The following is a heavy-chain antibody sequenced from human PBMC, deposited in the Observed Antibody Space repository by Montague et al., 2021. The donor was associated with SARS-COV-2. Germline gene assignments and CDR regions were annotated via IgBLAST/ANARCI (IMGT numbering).Heavy chain of an antibody. CDR3: ARDVRYYDFWSGRAQTSPDY. J-gene: IGHJ4*02. CDR2: IYHSGST. V-gene: IGHV4-38-2*02. Sequence: SETLSLTCTVSGYSISSGYYWGWIRQPPGKGLEWIGSIYHSGSTYYNPSPKSRVTISVDTSKNQFSLKLSSVTAADTAVYYCARDVRYYDFWSGRAQTSPDYWGQGTLVTASS. D-gene: IGHD3-3*01. CDR1: GYSISSGYY.